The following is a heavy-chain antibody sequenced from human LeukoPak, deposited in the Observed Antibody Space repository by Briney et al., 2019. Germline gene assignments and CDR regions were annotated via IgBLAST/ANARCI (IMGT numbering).Heavy chain of an antibody. J-gene: IGHJ4*02. V-gene: IGHV3-30*02. Sequence: GGSLRLSCAASGFTFSSYGMHWLRQAPGKGLEWVAFIWYGGSNKYYADSVKGRFTISRDNSKNTLYLQMNSLRAEDTGVYYCAKDRSSSRPALPQSCYDYWGQGTLVTVSS. CDR2: IWYGGSNK. CDR3: AKDRSSSRPALPQSCYDY. D-gene: IGHD6-13*01. CDR1: GFTFSSYG.